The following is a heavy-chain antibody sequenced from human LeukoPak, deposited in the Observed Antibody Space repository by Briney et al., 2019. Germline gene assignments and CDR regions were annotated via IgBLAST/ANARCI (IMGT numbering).Heavy chain of an antibody. CDR1: GYTFTSYD. CDR3: ATLDYYGSGRLSYYYYYMDV. CDR2: MNPSSGNT. J-gene: IGHJ6*02. V-gene: IGHV1-8*02. Sequence: GASVKVSCKASGYTFTSYDINWVRQATGQGLEWMGWMNPSSGNTGYAQKFQGRVTMTRNTSISTAYMELSSLRSEDTAVYYCATLDYYGSGRLSYYYYYMDVWGQGTTVTVSS. D-gene: IGHD3-10*01.